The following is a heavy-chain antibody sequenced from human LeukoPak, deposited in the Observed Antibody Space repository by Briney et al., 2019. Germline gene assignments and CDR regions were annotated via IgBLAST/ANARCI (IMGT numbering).Heavy chain of an antibody. CDR3: ARDPVTAGYYYGMDV. Sequence: SETLSLTCTVSGGSISSYYWNWIRQPPGKGLEWIGYIYYSGSTNYNPSLKSRLTISVDMSKNQFSLNLSSVTAADTAVYYCARDPVTAGYYYGMDVWGQGTTVTVSS. V-gene: IGHV4-59*01. D-gene: IGHD2-21*02. CDR1: GGSISSYY. CDR2: IYYSGST. J-gene: IGHJ6*02.